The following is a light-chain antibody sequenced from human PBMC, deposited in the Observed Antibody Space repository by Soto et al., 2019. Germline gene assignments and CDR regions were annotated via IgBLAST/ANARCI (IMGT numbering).Light chain of an antibody. Sequence: EVVMTQSPATLSVSPGERVTLSCTASQSVSGNLAWYQQKPGQAPRLLIHGASTRATDIPARFSGSGSGTEFTLTITSLQSEDFAVYYCQQYVTSPLTFGGGTKVDIK. V-gene: IGKV3-15*01. CDR3: QQYVTSPLT. CDR1: QSVSGN. CDR2: GAS. J-gene: IGKJ4*01.